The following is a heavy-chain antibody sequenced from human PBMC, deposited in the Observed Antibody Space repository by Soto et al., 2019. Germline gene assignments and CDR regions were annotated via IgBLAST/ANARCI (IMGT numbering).Heavy chain of an antibody. D-gene: IGHD3-22*01. Sequence: NPSETLSLTCSVSGSSVNSGNYYWAWIRQPPARGLEWIGSVFYSGGTNKNPSLSSRALISIDTAKNQISLKLSSVTTADTAVYYCARHFRSYSGGYHYFDTWGPGALVTVSS. CDR1: GSSVNSGNYY. J-gene: IGHJ5*02. CDR3: ARHFRSYSGGYHYFDT. V-gene: IGHV4-39*01. CDR2: VFYSGGT.